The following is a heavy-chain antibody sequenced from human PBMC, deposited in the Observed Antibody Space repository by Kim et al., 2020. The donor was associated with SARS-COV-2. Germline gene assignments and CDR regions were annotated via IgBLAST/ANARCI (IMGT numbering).Heavy chain of an antibody. CDR2: TP. Sequence: TPYYAASGKGRFTISRHNSKTPVYLQMNSLRAEDTAVYFWARNLVTGHDDFWGQGTLVTVSS. V-gene: IGHV3-53*04. CDR3: ARNLVTGHDDF. J-gene: IGHJ4*02. D-gene: IGHD1-20*01.